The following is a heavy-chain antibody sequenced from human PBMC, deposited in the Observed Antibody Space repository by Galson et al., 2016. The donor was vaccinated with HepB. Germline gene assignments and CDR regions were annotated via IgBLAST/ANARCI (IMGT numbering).Heavy chain of an antibody. CDR3: ARRLDTQRRIAGWGWGMDV. Sequence: KLSCTASGYRFTSYWMSWVRQAPGQGPEWVANINQSGSGKYSAESFQGRFTISRDNAKTSLYLEMTSLRVEDAGVYYCARRLDTQRRIAGWGWGMDVWGQGTTVTVS. V-gene: IGHV3-7*01. D-gene: IGHD6-19*01. CDR2: INQSGSGK. CDR1: GYRFTSYW. J-gene: IGHJ6*02.